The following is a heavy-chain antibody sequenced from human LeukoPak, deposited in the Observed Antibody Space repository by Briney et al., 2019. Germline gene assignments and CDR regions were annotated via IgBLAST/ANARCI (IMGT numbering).Heavy chain of an antibody. CDR1: GGTFSSYA. CDR2: IIPIFGTA. V-gene: IGHV1-69*05. Sequence: SVKVSCKASGGTFSSYAISWVRQAPGQGLEWMGGIIPIFGTANYAQKSQGRVTITTDESTSTAYMELSSLRSEDTAVYYCARGEPLRYFDWLLYGFDYWGQGTLVTVSS. J-gene: IGHJ4*02. D-gene: IGHD3-9*01. CDR3: ARGEPLRYFDWLLYGFDY.